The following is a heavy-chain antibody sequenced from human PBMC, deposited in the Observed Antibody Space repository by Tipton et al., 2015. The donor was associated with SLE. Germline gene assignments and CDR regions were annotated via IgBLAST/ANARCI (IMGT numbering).Heavy chain of an antibody. V-gene: IGHV5-51*03. Sequence: QSGAEVKKPGESLKISCKGSGYSFTSYWIGWVRRMPGKGLEWMGLIYPGDSDTRYSPSFQGQVTISADKSISTAFLHWSSLQASDTAIYYCASPPQLAGDGNIFDIWGQGTMVTVSS. CDR3: ASPPQLAGDGNIFDI. CDR1: GYSFTSYW. J-gene: IGHJ3*02. CDR2: IYPGDSDT. D-gene: IGHD6-19*01.